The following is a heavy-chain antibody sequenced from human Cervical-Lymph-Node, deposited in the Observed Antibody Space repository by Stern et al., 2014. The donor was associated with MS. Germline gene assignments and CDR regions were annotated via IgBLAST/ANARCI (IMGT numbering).Heavy chain of an antibody. CDR2: VRAYNGNT. V-gene: IGHV1-18*01. CDR3: ASGSLEGFDP. J-gene: IGHJ5*02. CDR1: GYTFTSLG. D-gene: IGHD5-24*01. Sequence: VQLVESGAEVKKPGASVKGSCKASGYTFTSLGISWVRQAPGQGLEWMGWVRAYNGNTSYAQKIQGRVTLTTDTSASTAYMDLRSLTSDDTAVYYCASGSLEGFDPWGQGTLVTVSS.